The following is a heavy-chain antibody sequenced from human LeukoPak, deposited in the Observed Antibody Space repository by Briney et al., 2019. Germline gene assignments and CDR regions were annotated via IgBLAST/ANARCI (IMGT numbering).Heavy chain of an antibody. J-gene: IGHJ4*02. V-gene: IGHV1-24*01. CDR1: GYTLTELS. D-gene: IGHD3-10*01. CDR3: ATDLSPPRAGTGDY. Sequence: ASVKVSCKVSGYTLTELSMHWVRQAPGKGLEWMGGFDPEDGETIYAQKFQGRVTMTEVTATDTAYMELSSLRSEDTAVYYCATDLSPPRAGTGDYWGQGTLVTVSS. CDR2: FDPEDGET.